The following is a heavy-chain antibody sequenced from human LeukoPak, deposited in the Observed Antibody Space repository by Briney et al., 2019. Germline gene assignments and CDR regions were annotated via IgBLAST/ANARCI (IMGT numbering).Heavy chain of an antibody. Sequence: ASVKASCKASGYTFTGYYMHWVRQAPGQGLEWMGWINPNSGGTNYAQKFQGRVTMTRDTSISTAYMELSRLRSDDTAVYYCARLEDSSGYSIDYWGQGTLVTVSS. CDR3: ARLEDSSGYSIDY. J-gene: IGHJ4*02. CDR1: GYTFTGYY. CDR2: INPNSGGT. D-gene: IGHD3-22*01. V-gene: IGHV1-2*02.